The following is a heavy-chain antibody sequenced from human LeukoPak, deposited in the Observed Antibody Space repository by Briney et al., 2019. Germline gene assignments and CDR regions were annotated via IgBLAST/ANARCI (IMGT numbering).Heavy chain of an antibody. Sequence: PGGSLRLSCAASGFTFSSYGMHWVRQAPGKGLEWVAVISYDGSNKYYADSVKGRFTISRDNSKNTLYLQMTSLRAEDTAVYYCAKSRPPYCSGGSCHGMDVWGQGTTVTVSS. D-gene: IGHD2-15*01. CDR3: AKSRPPYCSGGSCHGMDV. V-gene: IGHV3-30*18. J-gene: IGHJ6*02. CDR1: GFTFSSYG. CDR2: ISYDGSNK.